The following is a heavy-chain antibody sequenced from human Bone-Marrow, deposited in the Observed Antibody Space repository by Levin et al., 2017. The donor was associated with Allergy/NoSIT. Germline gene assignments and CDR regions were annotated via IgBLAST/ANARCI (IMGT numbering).Heavy chain of an antibody. CDR2: IKSKTDGGTT. CDR1: GFTFSNAW. D-gene: IGHD6-13*01. Sequence: GGSLRLSCAASGFTFSNAWMNWVRQAPGKGLEWVGRIKSKTDGGTTDYAAPVKGRFTISRDDSKNTLYLQMNSLKTEDTAVYYCTLTQYSSSWYYFDYWGQGTLVTVSS. CDR3: TLTQYSSSWYYFDY. J-gene: IGHJ4*02. V-gene: IGHV3-15*07.